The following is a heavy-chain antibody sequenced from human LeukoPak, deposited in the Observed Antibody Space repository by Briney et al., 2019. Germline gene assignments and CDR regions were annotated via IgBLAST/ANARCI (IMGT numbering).Heavy chain of an antibody. CDR3: TRENAAFSPFGY. CDR2: VSVSGLS. D-gene: IGHD6-25*01. CDR1: GGSITTTNF. J-gene: IGHJ4*02. Sequence: SETLSLTCGVSGGSITTTNFWSWVRQTPGQGLEWIGEVSVSGLSDYNPSPRGRVTMSLDTSKNHLSLKLTSVTAADTAVYYCTRENAAFSPFGYWGQGTLVTV. V-gene: IGHV4-4*02.